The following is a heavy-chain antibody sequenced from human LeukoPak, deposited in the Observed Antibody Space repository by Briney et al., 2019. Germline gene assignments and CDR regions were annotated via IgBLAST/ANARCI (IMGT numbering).Heavy chain of an antibody. Sequence: PGGSLRLSCAASGFTISNYAMHWVRQAPGKGLEYVSAISSNGDNTYYANSVKGRFTISRDNSKNTLYLQMGSLRAEDMAVYYCAKDRAAMIVMIRTAPRGELDYWGQGSLVTVSS. CDR3: AKDRAAMIVMIRTAPRGELDY. V-gene: IGHV3-64*01. D-gene: IGHD3-22*01. CDR1: GFTISNYA. J-gene: IGHJ4*02. CDR2: ISSNGDNT.